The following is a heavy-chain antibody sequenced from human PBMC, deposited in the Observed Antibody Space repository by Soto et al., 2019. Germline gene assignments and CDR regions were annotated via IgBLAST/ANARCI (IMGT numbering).Heavy chain of an antibody. D-gene: IGHD3-10*01. V-gene: IGHV3-11*06. J-gene: IGHJ3*02. CDR2: ISSSSSYT. Sequence: GGSLRLSCAASGFTFSDYYMSWIRQAPGKGLEWVSYISSSSSYTNYADSVKGRFTISRDNAKNSLYLQMNSLRAEDTAVYYFAGASGDTSHDAFDIWGQGTMVTVSS. CDR1: GFTFSDYY. CDR3: AGASGDTSHDAFDI.